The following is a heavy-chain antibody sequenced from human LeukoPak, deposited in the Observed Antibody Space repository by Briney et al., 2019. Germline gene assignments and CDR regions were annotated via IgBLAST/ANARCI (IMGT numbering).Heavy chain of an antibody. V-gene: IGHV3-23*01. D-gene: IGHD3-16*01. CDR2: ISETGGST. Sequence: GGTLRLSCAASGFTFSSYGMSWVRQAPGKGLEWVSTISETGGSTFYAGSVKGRFTISRDNSKNTVYLQMNSLRAEDTAVYYCAKYWGPLDYWGQGTLVTVSS. CDR3: AKYWGPLDY. CDR1: GFTFSSYG. J-gene: IGHJ4*02.